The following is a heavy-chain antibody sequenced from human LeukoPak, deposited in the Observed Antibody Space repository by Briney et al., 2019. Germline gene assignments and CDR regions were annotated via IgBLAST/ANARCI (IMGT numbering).Heavy chain of an antibody. D-gene: IGHD3-10*01. CDR2: IWYDGSNK. CDR1: GFTFSSYG. CDR3: ARDYAGSPDY. J-gene: IGHJ4*02. V-gene: IGHV3-33*01. Sequence: GGSLRLSCAASGFTFSSYGMHWVRQAPGKGLEWVAVIWYDGSNKYYADSVKGRFTISRDNAKNTAYLQMNSLRDEDTAVYFCARDYAGSPDYWGQGTLVTVSA.